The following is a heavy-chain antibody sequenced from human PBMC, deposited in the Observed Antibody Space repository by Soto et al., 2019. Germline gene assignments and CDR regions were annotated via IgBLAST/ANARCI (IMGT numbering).Heavy chain of an antibody. CDR2: ISAYNGNT. CDR1: GYTFTSYG. D-gene: IGHD2-15*01. CDR3: ARDASEVYCSGGSCYSTYTWFDP. Sequence: ASVKVSCKASGYTFTSYGISWVRQAPGQGLEWMGWISAYNGNTNYAQKLQGRVTMTTDTSTSTAYMELRSLRSDDTAVYYCARDASEVYCSGGSCYSTYTWFDPWGQGTLVTVSS. J-gene: IGHJ5*02. V-gene: IGHV1-18*01.